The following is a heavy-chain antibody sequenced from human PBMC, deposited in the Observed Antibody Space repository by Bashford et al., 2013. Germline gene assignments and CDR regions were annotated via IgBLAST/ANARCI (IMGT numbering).Heavy chain of an antibody. CDR2: IIPIFGTA. CDR1: GGTFSSYA. D-gene: IGHD2-2*01. Sequence: SVKVSCKASGGTFSSYAISWVRQAPGQGLEWMGGIIPIFGTANYAQKFQGRVTITADKSTSTAYMELSSLRSEDTAVYYCARDRTVVVPAATKYYYYGMDVWGQGTTVTVSS. V-gene: IGHV1-69*06. J-gene: IGHJ6*02. CDR3: ARDRTVVVPAATKYYYYGMDV.